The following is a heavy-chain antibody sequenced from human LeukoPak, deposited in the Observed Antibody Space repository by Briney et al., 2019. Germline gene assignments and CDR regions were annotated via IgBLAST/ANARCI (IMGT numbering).Heavy chain of an antibody. CDR2: IYPGDSDT. Sequence: GESLKISCKGSGYSFTTYRIGWVRQMPGKGLEWMGLIYPGDSDTRYSPSFQGQVTMSADKSINTAYLQWSSLKASDTAMYYCARRQGCSSTSCPPDSWGQGTLVTVSS. J-gene: IGHJ4*02. CDR1: GYSFTTYR. D-gene: IGHD2-2*01. CDR3: ARRQGCSSTSCPPDS. V-gene: IGHV5-51*01.